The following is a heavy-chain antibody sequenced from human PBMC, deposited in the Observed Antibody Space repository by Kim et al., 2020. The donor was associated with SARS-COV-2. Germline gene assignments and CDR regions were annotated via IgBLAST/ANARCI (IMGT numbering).Heavy chain of an antibody. CDR3: ARGGPGNYDY. J-gene: IGHJ4*02. CDR2: T. V-gene: IGHV4-59*09. Sequence: TDYTPPLKSRVTISVDTSKNQFSLKLSSVTAADTAVYYCARGGPGNYDYWGQGTLVTFSS.